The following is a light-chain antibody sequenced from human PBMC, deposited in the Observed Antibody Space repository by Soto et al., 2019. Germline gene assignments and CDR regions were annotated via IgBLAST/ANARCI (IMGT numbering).Light chain of an antibody. CDR3: SSYTTTSTL. CDR1: SSADGGYDS. V-gene: IGLV2-14*01. CDR2: DVS. Sequence: QSVLTQPASVSGSPGQSITISCTGTSSADGGYDSVSWYQQHPGKAPKLMIYDVSNRPSGVSNRFSGSKSGNTASLTISGLQAEDEADYYCSSYTTTSTLFGGGTKLTVL. J-gene: IGLJ2*01.